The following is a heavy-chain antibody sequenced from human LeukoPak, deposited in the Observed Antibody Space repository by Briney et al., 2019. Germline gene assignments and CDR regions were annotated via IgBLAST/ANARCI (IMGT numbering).Heavy chain of an antibody. V-gene: IGHV1-8*01. Sequence: ASVKVSCKASGYTFTIYDINWVRQAPGQGLEWVGWVNPNSGGTVYAQNFQGRVTMTRNTSISTAYMELSSLRSEDTAVYYCARSTGVVVEATYYYYYGMDVWGQGTTVTVSS. J-gene: IGHJ6*02. CDR1: GYTFTIYD. CDR2: VNPNSGGT. CDR3: ARSTGVVVEATYYYYYGMDV. D-gene: IGHD2-15*01.